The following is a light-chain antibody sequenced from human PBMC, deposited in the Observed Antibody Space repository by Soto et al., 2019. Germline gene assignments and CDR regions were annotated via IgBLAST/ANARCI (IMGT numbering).Light chain of an antibody. CDR1: SSDVGGYNY. J-gene: IGLJ2*01. Sequence: QSVLTQPRSVSGSPGHSVTISCTGTSSDVGGYNYVSWYQQHPGKAPKLMIYDVSKRPSGVPDRFSGSKSGNTASLTISGFQAEDEADYYCCSYAGSYTYVVFGGGTKVT. CDR2: DVS. V-gene: IGLV2-11*01. CDR3: CSYAGSYTYVV.